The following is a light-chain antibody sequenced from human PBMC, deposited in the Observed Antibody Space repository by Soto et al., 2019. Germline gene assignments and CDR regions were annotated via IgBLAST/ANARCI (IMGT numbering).Light chain of an antibody. CDR3: QQSYTTPPWT. Sequence: DIQMTQSPSSLSASVGDRVTITCRASQSISSYLNWYQQKPGKAPKVLIYDASSLQGGVPSRFSGSGSGTDFTLTISSLQPEDFATYYCQQSYTTPPWTFGQGTKVDNK. V-gene: IGKV1-39*01. CDR2: DAS. CDR1: QSISSY. J-gene: IGKJ1*01.